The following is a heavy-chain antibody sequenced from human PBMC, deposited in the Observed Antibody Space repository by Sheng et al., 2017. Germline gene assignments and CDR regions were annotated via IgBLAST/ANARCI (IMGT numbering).Heavy chain of an antibody. J-gene: IGHJ4*02. CDR2: VSGSGGSA. D-gene: IGHD5-18*01. Sequence: EMQLVESGGALVQTGGSLRLSCVSSQFTFGTYAMSWVRQAPGKGLEWVSAVSGSGGSAYYADSVKGRLTISRDNSKNTLYLQMNSLRAEDTAEYYCAKGQSAYSKSFDCWGQGTLVTVSS. CDR3: AKGQSAYSKSFDC. CDR1: QFTFGTYA. V-gene: IGHV3-23*04.